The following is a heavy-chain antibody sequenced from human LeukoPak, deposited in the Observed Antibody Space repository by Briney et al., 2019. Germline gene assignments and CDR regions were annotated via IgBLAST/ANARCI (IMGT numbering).Heavy chain of an antibody. V-gene: IGHV3-30*02. CDR3: AKDAWGVGATWESDY. J-gene: IGHJ4*02. CDR2: IRYDGSDK. CDR1: GFIFSSYG. Sequence: PGGCLRLSCATSGFIFSSYGIDWVRQAPGKGVGWVAFIRYDGSDKYYADSVKGRFTISRDNSKNKVYLQMNSLRAEDTAVYYCAKDAWGVGATWESDYWGQGTLVTVSS. D-gene: IGHD1-26*01.